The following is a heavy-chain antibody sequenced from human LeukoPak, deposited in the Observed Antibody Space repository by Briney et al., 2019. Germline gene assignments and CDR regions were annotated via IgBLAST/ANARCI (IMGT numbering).Heavy chain of an antibody. J-gene: IGHJ3*02. CDR3: AKARGYSPSDAFDI. D-gene: IGHD5-18*01. CDR2: IYYSGST. CDR1: GGSISSYY. Sequence: SETLSLTCTVSGGSISSYYWSWIRQPPGKGLEWIGYIYYSGSTNYNPSLKSRVTISVDTSKNQFSLKLSSVTAADTAVYYCAKARGYSPSDAFDIWGQGTMVTVSS. V-gene: IGHV4-59*08.